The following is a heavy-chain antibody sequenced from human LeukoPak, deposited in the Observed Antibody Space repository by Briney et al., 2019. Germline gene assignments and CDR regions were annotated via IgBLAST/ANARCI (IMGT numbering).Heavy chain of an antibody. CDR3: ARHLGVTAAPLGD. J-gene: IGHJ4*02. CDR1: GGSISPYY. V-gene: IGHV4-59*08. D-gene: IGHD2-21*02. CDR2: FSYNGKT. Sequence: SETLSLTCPVSGGSISPYYWSWIRQAPGKGLEWIGYFSYNGKTNYNPSLESRVIISVATSKSQFSLKLSSVTAADTAVYYCARHLGVTAAPLGDWGRGTLVTVSS.